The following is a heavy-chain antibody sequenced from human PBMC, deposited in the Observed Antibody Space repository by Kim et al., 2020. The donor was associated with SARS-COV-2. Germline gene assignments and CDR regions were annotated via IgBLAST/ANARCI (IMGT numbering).Heavy chain of an antibody. CDR3: ARDLHDSTGYYYDTFDI. J-gene: IGHJ3*02. V-gene: IGHV4-59*01. Sequence: YFKSRVTISVDTSKNQFSLRLTSVTAADTAVYYCARDLHDSTGYYYDTFDIWGQGTMVTVSS. D-gene: IGHD3-22*01.